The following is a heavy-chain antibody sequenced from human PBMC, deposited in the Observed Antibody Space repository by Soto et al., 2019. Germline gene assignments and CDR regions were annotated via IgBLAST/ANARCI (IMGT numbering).Heavy chain of an antibody. CDR1: GYIFTDYD. CDR2: IIPITGRA. CDR3: ATARHIVATLPLFRAEDYGDISGGFDY. D-gene: IGHD5-12*01. Sequence: GASVKVSCTASGYIFTDYDMHWVRQAPGQELEWMGRIIPITGRANYAQKFQGRVTITADTSTSTAYMELSSLRSEDTAVYYCATARHIVATLPLFRAEDYGDISGGFDYWGQGTLVTVSS. V-gene: IGHV1-69*10. J-gene: IGHJ4*02.